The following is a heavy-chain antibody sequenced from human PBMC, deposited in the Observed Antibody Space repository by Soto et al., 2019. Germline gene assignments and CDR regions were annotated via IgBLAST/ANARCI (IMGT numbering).Heavy chain of an antibody. CDR3: AREYSSSHEVYYYYYGMVV. D-gene: IGHD6-6*01. CDR1: GGTFSSYA. V-gene: IGHV1-69*13. Sequence: SVKVSCKASGGTFSSYAISWVRQAPGQGLEWMGGIIPIFGTANYAQKFQGRVTITADESTSTAYMELSSLRSEDTAVYYCAREYSSSHEVYYYYYGMVVWGQGTTVTVSS. J-gene: IGHJ6*02. CDR2: IIPIFGTA.